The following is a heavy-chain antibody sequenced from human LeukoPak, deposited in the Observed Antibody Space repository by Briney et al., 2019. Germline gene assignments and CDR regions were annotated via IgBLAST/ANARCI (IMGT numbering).Heavy chain of an antibody. Sequence: PSETLSLTCTVFGGSISSYYWSWIRQPPGKGLEWIGYIYYSGGTNYNPSLKSRVTISVDTSKNQFSLKLSSVTAADTAVYYCARLIGRGYYYDSSGSRGNGYFDYWGQGTLVTVSS. CDR2: IYYSGGT. CDR3: ARLIGRGYYYDSSGSRGNGYFDY. J-gene: IGHJ4*02. D-gene: IGHD3-22*01. V-gene: IGHV4-59*08. CDR1: GGSISSYY.